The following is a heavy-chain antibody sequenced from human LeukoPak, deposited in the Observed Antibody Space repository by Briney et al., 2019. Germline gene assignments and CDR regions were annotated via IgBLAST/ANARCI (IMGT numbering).Heavy chain of an antibody. V-gene: IGHV1-8*01. CDR3: ARDRYGVRSGSYDY. Sequence: ASVKVSCKASGYTFTSYDINWVRQATGQGLEWMGWMNPNSGNTGYAQKFQGRVTMTRNTSISTAYMELSRLRSDDTAVYYCARDRYGVRSGSYDYWGQGTLVTVSS. CDR1: GYTFTSYD. D-gene: IGHD1-26*01. J-gene: IGHJ4*02. CDR2: MNPNSGNT.